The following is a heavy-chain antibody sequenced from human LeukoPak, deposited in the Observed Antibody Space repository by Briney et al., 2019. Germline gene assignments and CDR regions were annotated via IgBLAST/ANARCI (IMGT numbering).Heavy chain of an antibody. CDR2: IIPISGTA. CDR1: VGTFSSYA. CDR3: AREGRCSSTSCSFDY. D-gene: IGHD2-2*01. J-gene: IGHJ4*02. V-gene: IGHV1-69*13. Sequence: SVKVSCKASVGTFSSYAISWVRQAPGQGLEWMGGIIPISGTANYAQKFQGRVTITADESTSTAYMEPSSLRSEDTAVYYCAREGRCSSTSCSFDYWGQGTLVTVSS.